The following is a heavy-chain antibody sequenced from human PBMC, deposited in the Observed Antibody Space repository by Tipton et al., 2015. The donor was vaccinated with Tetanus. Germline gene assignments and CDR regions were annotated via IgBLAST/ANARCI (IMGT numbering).Heavy chain of an antibody. Sequence: LRLSCTVSGGSISSSSYYWGWIRQPPGKGLEWIGSIYYSGSTYYTPSLKSRVTISVDTPKNHFSLKLSSVTAADTAVYYCARRSEMATTYYFDYWGQGTLVTVSS. V-gene: IGHV4-39*01. J-gene: IGHJ4*02. CDR2: IYYSGST. CDR1: GGSISSSSYY. CDR3: ARRSEMATTYYFDY. D-gene: IGHD5-24*01.